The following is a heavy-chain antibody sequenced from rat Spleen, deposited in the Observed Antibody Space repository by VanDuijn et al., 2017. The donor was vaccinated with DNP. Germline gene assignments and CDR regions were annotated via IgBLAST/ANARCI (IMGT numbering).Heavy chain of an antibody. CDR3: AKDAFDY. V-gene: IGHV5-7*01. J-gene: IGHJ2*01. CDR1: GFTFSDYN. CDR2: ISYDGSST. Sequence: EVHLVESGGGLVQPGRSLKLSCAASGFTFSDYNMAWVRQAPKKGLEWVATISYDGSSTFYRDSVKGRFTISRDDAKRTLYLQMESLRSEDTATYYCAKDAFDYWGQGVTVTVSS.